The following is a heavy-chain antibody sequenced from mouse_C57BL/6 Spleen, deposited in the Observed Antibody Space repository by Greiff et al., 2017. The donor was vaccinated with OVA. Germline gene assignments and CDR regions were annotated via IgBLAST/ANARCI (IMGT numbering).Heavy chain of an antibody. CDR2: ISSGGSYT. CDR3: ARATVVATDYAMDY. Sequence: EVKLVESGGDLVKPGGSLKLSCAASGFTFSSYGMSLVRPTPDQRLEWVATISSGGSYTYYPDSVKGRFTISRDNAKNTLYLQRSRLKSEDTAMYYCARATVVATDYAMDYWGQGTSVTVAS. D-gene: IGHD1-1*01. CDR1: GFTFSSYG. J-gene: IGHJ4*01. V-gene: IGHV5-6*01.